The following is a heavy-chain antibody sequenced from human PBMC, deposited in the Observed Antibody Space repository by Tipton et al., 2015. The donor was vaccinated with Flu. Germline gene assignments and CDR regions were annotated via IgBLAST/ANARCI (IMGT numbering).Heavy chain of an antibody. CDR2: IYYSGST. Sequence: TLSLTCTVPGGSISSYYWSWIRQPPGKGLEWIGYIYYSGSTNYNPSLKSRVTISVDTSKNQFSLKLSSVTAADTAVYYCARVDSSGYYPGHWGQGTLVTVSS. CDR3: ARVDSSGYYPGH. D-gene: IGHD3-22*01. V-gene: IGHV4-59*01. J-gene: IGHJ4*02. CDR1: GGSISSYY.